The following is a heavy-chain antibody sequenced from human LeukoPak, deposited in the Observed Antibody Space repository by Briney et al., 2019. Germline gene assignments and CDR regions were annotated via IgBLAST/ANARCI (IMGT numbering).Heavy chain of an antibody. CDR1: GFTFSSYW. CDR2: IKQDGSEK. Sequence: GGSLRLSCAASGFTFSSYWMSWVRQAPGKGLEWVANIKQDGSEKYYVDSVKGRFTISRDNAKNSLYLQMNSLRAEDTAVYYCARRAGSYDYYYYMDVWGKGTTVTVSS. D-gene: IGHD5-18*01. CDR3: ARRAGSYDYYYYMDV. J-gene: IGHJ6*03. V-gene: IGHV3-7*01.